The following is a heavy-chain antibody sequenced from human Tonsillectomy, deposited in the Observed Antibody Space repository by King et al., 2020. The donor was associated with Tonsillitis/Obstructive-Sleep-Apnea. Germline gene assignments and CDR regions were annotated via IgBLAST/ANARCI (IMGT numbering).Heavy chain of an antibody. CDR3: DRENGGNYYGSGSYYDY. V-gene: IGHV3-33*01. Sequence: QVQLVESGGGGVQPGRSLRLSCAASGFTFSSYGMHWVRQAPGKGLEWVAVIWYDGSNKYYVDSVKGRFTISRGNSKHPLYLQMNSLRAEDTAVYYCDRENGGNYYGSGSYYDYWGQGTLVTVSS. CDR1: GFTFSSYG. D-gene: IGHD3-10*01. J-gene: IGHJ4*02. CDR2: IWYDGSNK.